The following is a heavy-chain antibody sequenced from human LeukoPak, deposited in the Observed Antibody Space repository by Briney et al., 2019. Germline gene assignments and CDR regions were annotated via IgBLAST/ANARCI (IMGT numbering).Heavy chain of an antibody. V-gene: IGHV3-23*01. CDR2: ISGSGGGGGTT. D-gene: IGHD3-10*01. J-gene: IGHJ4*02. CDR3: VCYYASGVFY. Sequence: GGSLRLSCAASGFTFSSYAMSWVRQAPGKGLEWVSAISGSGGGGGTTNYADSVKGRFTISRDNSKNTLYLRMNSLRAEDTAVYYCVCYYASGVFYWGQGTLVTVSS. CDR1: GFTFSSYA.